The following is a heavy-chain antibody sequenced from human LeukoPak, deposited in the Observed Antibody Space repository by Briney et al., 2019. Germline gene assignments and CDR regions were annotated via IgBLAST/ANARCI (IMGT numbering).Heavy chain of an antibody. J-gene: IGHJ2*01. CDR2: ISGSGGST. CDR1: GFTFRSYA. Sequence: GGSLRLSCAASGFTFRSYAMSWVRQAPGKGLEWVSAISGSGGSTYYADSVKGRFTISRDNSKNTLYLQMNSLRAEDTAMYYCAKAFGSGWPPDWYFDLWGRGTLVTVSS. V-gene: IGHV3-23*01. CDR3: AKAFGSGWPPDWYFDL. D-gene: IGHD6-19*01.